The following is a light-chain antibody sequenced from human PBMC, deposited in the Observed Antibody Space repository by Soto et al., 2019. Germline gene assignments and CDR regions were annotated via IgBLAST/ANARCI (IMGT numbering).Light chain of an antibody. CDR1: QGFSSY. CDR2: AAS. J-gene: IGKJ2*01. Sequence: IQLTQSPSSLSASVGDRVSITCRASQGFSSYLAWYQQKPGKAPKLLIYAASTLQSGVPCRFSGSESGTDFTLTISSLQPEDFATYYCQQRNSYPFTFGQGTKLEIK. CDR3: QQRNSYPFT. V-gene: IGKV1-9*01.